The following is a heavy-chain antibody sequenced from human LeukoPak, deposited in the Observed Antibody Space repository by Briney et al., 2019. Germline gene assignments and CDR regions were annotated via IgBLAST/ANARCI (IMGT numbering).Heavy chain of an antibody. Sequence: GGSLRLSCAASGFDFSTHTMNWVRQAPGKGLEWVSSISSSSSYIYYADSVKGRFTISRDNAKNSMYLQMNSLRAEDTAVYYCTRDPGRCTSTSCYPDYWGQGTLVTVSS. CDR1: GFDFSTHT. V-gene: IGHV3-21*01. CDR2: ISSSSSYI. D-gene: IGHD2-2*01. J-gene: IGHJ4*02. CDR3: TRDPGRCTSTSCYPDY.